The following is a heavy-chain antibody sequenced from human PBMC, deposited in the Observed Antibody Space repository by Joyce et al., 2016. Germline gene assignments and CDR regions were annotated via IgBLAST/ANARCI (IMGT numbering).Heavy chain of an antibody. D-gene: IGHD3-3*01. CDR2: IRSKANGDAT. CDR1: GFTLSGSS. Sequence: EVQLVESGGGLVQPGGSLKLSCAVSGFTLSGSSVHWVRQAYGKGLEWVGRIRSKANGDATGYAASVKGRFSISRDDSKNTAYLQMNSLKTEDTAVYYCSNYDLWSGYSPSRDVWGQGSTVTVSS. V-gene: IGHV3-73*02. J-gene: IGHJ6*02. CDR3: SNYDLWSGYSPSRDV.